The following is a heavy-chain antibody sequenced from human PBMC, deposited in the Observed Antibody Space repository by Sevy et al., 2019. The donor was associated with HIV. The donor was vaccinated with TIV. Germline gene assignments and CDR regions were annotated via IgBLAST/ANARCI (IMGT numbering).Heavy chain of an antibody. J-gene: IGHJ4*02. CDR1: GFTFNSYT. V-gene: IGHV3-21*01. Sequence: GGSLILSCAASGFTFNSYTMNWVRHAPGKGLEWVSSITSGSTYIYYADSVKGRFTISRDNAKNSLYLQMNSLRAEDTAVYYCARDGGCSSTSCLLYFDYWGQGSLVTVSS. D-gene: IGHD2-2*01. CDR2: ITSGSTYI. CDR3: ARDGGCSSTSCLLYFDY.